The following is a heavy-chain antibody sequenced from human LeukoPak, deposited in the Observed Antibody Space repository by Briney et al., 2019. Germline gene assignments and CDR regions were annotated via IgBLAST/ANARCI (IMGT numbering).Heavy chain of an antibody. CDR2: IKQDGSEK. V-gene: IGHV3-7*01. J-gene: IGHJ6*04. Sequence: GGSLRLSCAASGFTFSSYWMSWVRQAPGKGLEWVANIKQDGSEKYYVDFVKGRFTISRDNAKNSLYLQMNSLRAEDTTVYYCARDGTDILTGYYFGMDVWGKGTTVTVSS. CDR1: GFTFSSYW. CDR3: ARDGTDILTGYYFGMDV. D-gene: IGHD3-9*01.